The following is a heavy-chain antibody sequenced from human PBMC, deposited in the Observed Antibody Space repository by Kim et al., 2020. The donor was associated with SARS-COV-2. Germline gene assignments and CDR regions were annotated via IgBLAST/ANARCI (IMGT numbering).Heavy chain of an antibody. V-gene: IGHV3-30*18. CDR2: ISYDGSNK. J-gene: IGHJ6*02. D-gene: IGHD3-3*01. Sequence: GGSLRLSCVASGFTFSDYGMHWVRQAPGKGLEWVAVISYDGSNKYYAVSVKGRVTISRDNSKNTLFMQINSLRPEDTAVYYCAKSKPYYDFWSGYSADYYYYGMDVWGQGTTVTVSS. CDR1: GFTFSDYG. CDR3: AKSKPYYDFWSGYSADYYYYGMDV.